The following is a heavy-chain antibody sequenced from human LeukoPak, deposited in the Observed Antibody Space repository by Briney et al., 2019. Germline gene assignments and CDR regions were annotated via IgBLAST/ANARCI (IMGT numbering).Heavy chain of an antibody. V-gene: IGHV4-39*01. Sequence: SETLSLTCTVSGGSISTSSYYWGWIRQPPGKGLEWIGSIYYSGSTDYNPSLKSRVTISVDTSKNQFSLKLSSVTAADTAVYYCARGRSSIAVAGTRWFDPWGQGTLVTVSS. CDR1: GGSISTSSYY. CDR3: ARGRSSIAVAGTRWFDP. CDR2: IYYSGST. D-gene: IGHD6-19*01. J-gene: IGHJ5*02.